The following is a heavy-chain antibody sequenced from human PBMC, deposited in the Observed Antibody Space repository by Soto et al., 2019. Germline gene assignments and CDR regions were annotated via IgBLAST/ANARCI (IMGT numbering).Heavy chain of an antibody. CDR2: ISAYNGNT. V-gene: IGHV1-18*01. D-gene: IGHD3-3*01. J-gene: IGHJ6*02. Sequence: ASVKVSCKASGYTFTSYCISWVRQAPGQGLEWMGWISAYNGNTNYAQKLQGRVTMTTDTSTSTAYMELRSLRSDDTAVYYCAREKSNYDFWSGPPGRYYYGMDVWGQGTTVTVSS. CDR1: GYTFTSYC. CDR3: AREKSNYDFWSGPPGRYYYGMDV.